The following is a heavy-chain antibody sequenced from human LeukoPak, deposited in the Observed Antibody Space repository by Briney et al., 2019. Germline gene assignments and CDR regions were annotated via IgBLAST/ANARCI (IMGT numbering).Heavy chain of an antibody. CDR1: GFTSSDHY. V-gene: IGHV3-72*01. J-gene: IGHJ4*02. CDR2: IRNKVNSYTT. D-gene: IGHD6-25*01. Sequence: PGGSLRLSCVVPGFTSSDHYIDWARQAPGKGLEWVGRIRNKVNSYTTEYAASVKDRFTISRDDSKNSVWLQMNSLKTEDSAVYYCATSNSNGLSLFDYWGQGTLVTVSS. CDR3: ATSNSNGLSLFDY.